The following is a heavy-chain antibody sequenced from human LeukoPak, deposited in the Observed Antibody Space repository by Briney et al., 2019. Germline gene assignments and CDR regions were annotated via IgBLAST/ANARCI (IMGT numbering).Heavy chain of an antibody. CDR3: ARLLDFWSGYYFDY. CDR2: ICYSGST. V-gene: IGHV4-59*08. D-gene: IGHD3-3*01. CDR1: GGSISSDY. Sequence: SETLSLTCTVSGGSISSDYWSWIRQPPGKGLEWIGYICYSGSTNYNPSLKSRVTISVDTSKNQFSLKLSSVTATDTAVYYCARLLDFWSGYYFDYWGQGTLVTVSS. J-gene: IGHJ4*02.